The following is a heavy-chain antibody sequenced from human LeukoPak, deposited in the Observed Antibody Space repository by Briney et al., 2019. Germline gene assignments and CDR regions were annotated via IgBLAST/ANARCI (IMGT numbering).Heavy chain of an antibody. CDR3: ARSPYSGSYYPTCFDY. CDR1: GYTFTSYG. CDR2: ISAYNGNT. Sequence: ASVKVSCKASGYTFTSYGISWVRQAPGQGLEWMGWISAYNGNTNYAQKLQGRVTMTTDTSTSAAYMELRSLRSDDTAVYYCARSPYSGSYYPTCFDYWGQGTLVTVSS. J-gene: IGHJ4*02. V-gene: IGHV1-18*01. D-gene: IGHD1-26*01.